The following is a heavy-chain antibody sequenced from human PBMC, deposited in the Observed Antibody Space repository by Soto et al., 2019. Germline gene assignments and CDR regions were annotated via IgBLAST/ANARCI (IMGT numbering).Heavy chain of an antibody. D-gene: IGHD3-22*01. J-gene: IGHJ5*02. CDR2: IIPIFGTA. CDR1: GGTFSSYA. CDR3: ARPTRYYYDSSGQAAWFDP. V-gene: IGHV1-69*12. Sequence: QVQLVQSGAEVKKPGSSVKVSCKASGGTFSSYAISWVRQAPGQGLEWMGGIIPIFGTANYAQKFQGRVTITADESTSTAYVELSSVRSEDTAVYYCARPTRYYYDSSGQAAWFDPWGQGTLVTVSS.